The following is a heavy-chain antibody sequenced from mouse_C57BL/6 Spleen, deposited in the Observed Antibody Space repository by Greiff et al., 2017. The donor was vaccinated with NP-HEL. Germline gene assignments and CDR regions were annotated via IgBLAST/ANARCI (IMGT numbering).Heavy chain of an antibody. Sequence: LLESGAELVKPGASVKLSCKASGYTFTEYTIHWVKQRSGQGLEWIGWFYPGSGSIKYNEKFKDKATLTADKSSSTVYMELSRLTSEDSSVYFSARHGPSPYDYDGGDFYYWGQGTTLTVSS. CDR2: FYPGSGSI. CDR1: GYTFTEYT. CDR3: ARHGPSPYDYDGGDFYY. D-gene: IGHD2-4*01. V-gene: IGHV1-62-2*01. J-gene: IGHJ2*01.